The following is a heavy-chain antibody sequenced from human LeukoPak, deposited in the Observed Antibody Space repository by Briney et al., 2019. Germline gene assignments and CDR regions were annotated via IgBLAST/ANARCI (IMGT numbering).Heavy chain of an antibody. CDR3: AKDGPYYYGSGSLLSDY. Sequence: GTSLRLSCAASGFTFRNYGMQWVRQAPGKGLEWVSVIYSGGSTYYADSVKGRFTISRDNSKNTLYLQMNSLRAEDTAVYYCAKDGPYYYGSGSLLSDYWGQGTLVTVSS. CDR2: IYSGGST. D-gene: IGHD3-10*01. CDR1: GFTFRNYG. V-gene: IGHV3-23*03. J-gene: IGHJ4*02.